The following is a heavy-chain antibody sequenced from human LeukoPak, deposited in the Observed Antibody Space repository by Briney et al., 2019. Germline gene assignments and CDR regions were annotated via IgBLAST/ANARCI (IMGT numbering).Heavy chain of an antibody. CDR1: GYSFTTYA. CDR3: AAQSNYGDYPFDY. Sequence: ASVKVSRKAFGYSFTTYAMNWVRQAPGQGLEWLGWINTNTGNPRYAQGFTGRFVFSLDTSVSTAYLQISSLKAEDTALYYCAAQSNYGDYPFDYWGQGTLVTVSS. V-gene: IGHV7-4-1*02. D-gene: IGHD4-17*01. CDR2: INTNTGNP. J-gene: IGHJ4*02.